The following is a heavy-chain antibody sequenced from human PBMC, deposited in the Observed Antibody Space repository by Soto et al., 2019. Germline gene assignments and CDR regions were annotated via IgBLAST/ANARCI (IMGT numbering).Heavy chain of an antibody. J-gene: IGHJ5*02. D-gene: IGHD6-19*01. V-gene: IGHV1-46*03. Sequence: QVQMVQSGAEVKKPGASVKVSCKAFGYTFSSYYTHWVRQAPGQGLEWMGLINPSDGSTNYAQNFQSRVTMTWDTPASTVYMELRSLRSEDPAVYYCSRRWWGIDKSLAYNCLNPWGQGTLVTVSS. CDR3: SRRWWGIDKSLAYNCLNP. CDR1: GYTFSSYY. CDR2: INPSDGST.